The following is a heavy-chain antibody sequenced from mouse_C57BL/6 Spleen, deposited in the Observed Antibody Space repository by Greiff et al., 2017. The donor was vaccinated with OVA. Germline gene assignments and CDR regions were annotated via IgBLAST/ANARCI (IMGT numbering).Heavy chain of an antibody. J-gene: IGHJ2*01. V-gene: IGHV1-54*01. CDR2: INPGSGGT. D-gene: IGHD1-1*01. Sequence: QVQLQQSGAELVRPGTSVKVSCKASGYAFTNYLIEWVKQRPGQGLEWIGVINPGSGGTNYNEKFKGKATLTADKSSSTAYMQLSSLTSEDSAVYFCARGYYYGSSYENYWGQGTTLTVSS. CDR3: ARGYYYGSSYENY. CDR1: GYAFTNYL.